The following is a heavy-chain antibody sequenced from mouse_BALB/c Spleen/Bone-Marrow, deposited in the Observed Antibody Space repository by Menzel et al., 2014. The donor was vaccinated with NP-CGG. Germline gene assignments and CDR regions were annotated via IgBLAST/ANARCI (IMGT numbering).Heavy chain of an antibody. CDR3: ARGGYYDASHFDY. V-gene: IGHV3-1*02. Sequence: VQLQQSGPDLVKPSQSLSLTCTVTGYSITSGYNWHWIRQFPGNKLEWMGYIHYSGYTNYNPSLTSRISITRDTSKNHFFLQLNSGTTEDTATYSYARGGYYDASHFDYWGQGTALTVSS. J-gene: IGHJ2*01. D-gene: IGHD2-3*01. CDR2: IHYSGYT. CDR1: GYSITSGYN.